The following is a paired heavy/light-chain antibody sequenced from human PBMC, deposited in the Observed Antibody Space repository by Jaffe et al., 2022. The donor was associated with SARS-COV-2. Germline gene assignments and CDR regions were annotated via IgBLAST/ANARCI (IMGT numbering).Light chain of an antibody. Sequence: DIVMTQTPLSSPVTLGQPASISCRSSQSLVHSDGNTYLSWLQQRPGQPPRLLIYKISSRFSGVPDRFSGSGAGTDFTLKISRVEAEDVGVYYCMQATQFPPWTFGQGTKLEI. J-gene: IGKJ2*02. CDR2: KIS. CDR3: MQATQFPPWT. V-gene: IGKV2-24*01. CDR1: QSLVHSDGNTY.
Heavy chain of an antibody. J-gene: IGHJ4*02. CDR3: ARDPSTSMFGAANFDY. CDR1: GFTFSSSG. Sequence: QVQLVESGGGVVQPGRSLRLSCAASGFTFSSSGMHWVRQAPGKGLEWVAVIWHDGSHIYYADSVKGRFTISRDDSKNTAYLQMNNLRAEDTAVYFCARDPSTSMFGAANFDYWGQGTLVTVSS. CDR2: IWHDGSHI. D-gene: IGHD3-3*01. V-gene: IGHV3-33*01.